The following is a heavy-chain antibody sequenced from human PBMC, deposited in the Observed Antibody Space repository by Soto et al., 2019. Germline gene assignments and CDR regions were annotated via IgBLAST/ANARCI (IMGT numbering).Heavy chain of an antibody. J-gene: IGHJ6*02. D-gene: IGHD1-1*01. CDR2: CIPIFGTA. CDR3: ASPTKPLYYYYGMDV. CDR1: GGTFSSYA. Sequence: QVQLGQSGAAVKKPGSSLKVSCKASGGTFSSYAISWVRQAPGQGLDWMGGCIPIFGTANFAQKFQGRVTTTADESTSTAYMELSSLRSEDTAVYYCASPTKPLYYYYGMDVWGQGTTVTVSS. V-gene: IGHV1-69*12.